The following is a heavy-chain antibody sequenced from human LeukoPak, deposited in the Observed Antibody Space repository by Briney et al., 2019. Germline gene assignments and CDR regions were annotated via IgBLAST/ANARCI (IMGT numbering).Heavy chain of an antibody. CDR1: GFTFSSYA. CDR2: ISSNGGST. D-gene: IGHD3-3*01. Sequence: GGSLRLSCAASGFTFSSYAMHWVRQAPGKGLQYVSAISSNGGSTYYANSVKGRFTISRDNSKNTLYLQMGSLRAEGMAVYYCARSSSYYDFSSGMDVWGQGTTVTVSS. V-gene: IGHV3-64*01. J-gene: IGHJ6*02. CDR3: ARSSSYYDFSSGMDV.